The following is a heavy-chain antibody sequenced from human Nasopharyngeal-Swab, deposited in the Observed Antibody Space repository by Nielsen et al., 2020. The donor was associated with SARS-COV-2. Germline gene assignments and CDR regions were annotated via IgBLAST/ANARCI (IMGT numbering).Heavy chain of an antibody. J-gene: IGHJ6*02. V-gene: IGHV3-23*01. Sequence: GESLKISCAASGFTFTNYVMSWVRQAPGRGLEWVAAISGSDYSAYYADSVKGRFTISRDSSKNTLNLQMNSLRAQDTAIYYCAKDRDSGDDSDDYYHYYGLDVWGQGTTVTVSS. CDR2: ISGSDYSA. D-gene: IGHD5-12*01. CDR3: AKDRDSGDDSDDYYHYYGLDV. CDR1: GFTFTNYV.